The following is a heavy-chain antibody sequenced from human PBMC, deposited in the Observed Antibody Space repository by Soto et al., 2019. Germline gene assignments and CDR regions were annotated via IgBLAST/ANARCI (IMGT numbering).Heavy chain of an antibody. Sequence: GGSLRLSCAASGFAFNIFAMAWVRQTPGKGLEWVSAITGSGDSSYYADSVKGRFTVSRDNSKNTLYLEMNSLRAEDTAVYFCAKVGILEWLLPYFDYWGQGTLVTVS. D-gene: IGHD3-3*01. CDR2: ITGSGDSS. V-gene: IGHV3-23*01. CDR1: GFAFNIFA. J-gene: IGHJ4*02. CDR3: AKVGILEWLLPYFDY.